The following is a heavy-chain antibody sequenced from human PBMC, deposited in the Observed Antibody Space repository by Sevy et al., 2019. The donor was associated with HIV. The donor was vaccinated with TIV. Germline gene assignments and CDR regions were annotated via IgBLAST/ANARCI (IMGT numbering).Heavy chain of an antibody. J-gene: IGHJ3*02. V-gene: IGHV3-11*01. CDR2: ISSSGSTI. CDR1: GFTFSDYY. Sequence: GGSLRLSCAASGFTFSDYYMSWIRQAPGKGLEWVSYISSSGSTIYYADSVKGRFTISRDNAKNSLYLQMNSLRAEDTAVYYCTAGRDYYDSSGYLAFDIWGQRTMVTVSS. D-gene: IGHD3-22*01. CDR3: TAGRDYYDSSGYLAFDI.